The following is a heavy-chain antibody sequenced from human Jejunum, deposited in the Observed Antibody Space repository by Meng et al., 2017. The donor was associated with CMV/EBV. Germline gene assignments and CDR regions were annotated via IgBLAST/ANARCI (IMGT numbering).Heavy chain of an antibody. J-gene: IGHJ5*02. Sequence: CEGTGVTFSNKWMSWVRQSQGKGLEGVENIKQDGSEQYYVGSVKGRFAISRDNAKNSLDLQMNSLRAEDTAVCYCARGEGVLGWFDPWGQGTLVTVSS. V-gene: IGHV3-7*01. CDR1: GVTFSNKW. D-gene: IGHD3-10*01. CDR3: ARGEGVLGWFDP. CDR2: IKQDGSEQ.